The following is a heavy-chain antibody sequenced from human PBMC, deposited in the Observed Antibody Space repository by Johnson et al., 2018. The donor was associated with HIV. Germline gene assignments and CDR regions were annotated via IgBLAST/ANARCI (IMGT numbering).Heavy chain of an antibody. CDR2: IKQDGSEK. V-gene: IGHV3-7*01. CDR3: AREGGSIAAAGKDAFDI. D-gene: IGHD6-13*01. Sequence: VQLVESGGGVVQPGRSLRLSCAASGFTFSSYWMSWVRQAPGKGLEWVANIKQDGSEKYYVDSVKGRFTISRDNAKNSLYLQMNRLRAEDTAVYYCAREGGSIAAAGKDAFDIWGQGTMVTVSS. J-gene: IGHJ3*02. CDR1: GFTFSSYW.